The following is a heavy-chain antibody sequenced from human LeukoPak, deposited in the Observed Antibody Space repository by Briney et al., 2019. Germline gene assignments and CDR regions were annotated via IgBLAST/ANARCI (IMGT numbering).Heavy chain of an antibody. CDR3: ARAYFDWLSPRWAFDI. D-gene: IGHD3-9*01. J-gene: IGHJ3*02. CDR1: GYTFTSYD. V-gene: IGHV1-8*03. Sequence: GASVKVSCKASGYTFTSYDINWVRQATGQGLEWMGWMNPNSGNTGYAQKFQGRVTITRNTSISTAYMELSSLRSEDTAVYYCARAYFDWLSPRWAFDIWGQGTMVTVSS. CDR2: MNPNSGNT.